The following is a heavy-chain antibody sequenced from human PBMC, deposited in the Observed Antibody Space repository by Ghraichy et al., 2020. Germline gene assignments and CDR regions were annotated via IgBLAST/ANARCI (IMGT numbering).Heavy chain of an antibody. V-gene: IGHV3-53*01. CDR3: ARSRSQSPWAWYFDL. Sequence: GGSLRLSCAASGFSVTSTYMSWVRQAPGKGLEWVSVIFGGGTTYYAASVQDRFTVSRDPSKNTMDLQMSSLRAGDTAVYYCARSRSQSPWAWYFDLWGRGSLVAVSS. CDR2: IFGGGTT. CDR1: GFSVTSTY. J-gene: IGHJ2*01. D-gene: IGHD1-26*01.